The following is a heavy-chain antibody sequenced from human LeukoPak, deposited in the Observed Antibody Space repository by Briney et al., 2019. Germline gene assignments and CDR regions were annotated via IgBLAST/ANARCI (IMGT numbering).Heavy chain of an antibody. CDR2: MNPKSGNT. J-gene: IGHJ6*03. CDR1: GYTFTSYD. Sequence: ASVKVSCKASGYTFTSYDINWVRQVTGQGLEWMGWMNPKSGNTGYAQKFQGRVTITRNTSISTAYMEVSSLRYEDTAVYYCARRAVDNSYYYYMDVWGKGTTVTVSS. D-gene: IGHD6-19*01. V-gene: IGHV1-8*03. CDR3: ARRAVDNSYYYYMDV.